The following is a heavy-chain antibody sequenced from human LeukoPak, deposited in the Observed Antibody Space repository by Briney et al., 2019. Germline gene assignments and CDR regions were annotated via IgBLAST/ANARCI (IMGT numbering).Heavy chain of an antibody. CDR2: ISYDGSNK. J-gene: IGHJ6*02. CDR1: GFTFSSYA. V-gene: IGHV3-30-3*01. D-gene: IGHD2-15*01. Sequence: GGSLRLSCAASGFTFSSYAMHWVRQAPGKGLEWVAVISYDGSNKYYADSVKGRFTISRDNSKNTLYLQMNSLRAEDTAVYYCARMFVGRYCSGGSCYSGADTKGMDVWGQGTTVTVSS. CDR3: ARMFVGRYCSGGSCYSGADTKGMDV.